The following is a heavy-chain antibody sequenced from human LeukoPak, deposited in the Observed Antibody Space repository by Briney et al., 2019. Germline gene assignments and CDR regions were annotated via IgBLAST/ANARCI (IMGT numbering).Heavy chain of an antibody. D-gene: IGHD2-2*01. J-gene: IGHJ5*02. CDR1: GGTFSSYA. Sequence: GASVKVSCKASGGTFSSYAISWLRQAPGQGLEWMGRIIPILGVANYAQKFQGRVTITADKSTSTAYMELSSLRSEDTAVYYCASTIPHCSSTSCYRRAANWFDPWGQGTLVTVSS. CDR2: IIPILGVA. V-gene: IGHV1-69*04. CDR3: ASTIPHCSSTSCYRRAANWFDP.